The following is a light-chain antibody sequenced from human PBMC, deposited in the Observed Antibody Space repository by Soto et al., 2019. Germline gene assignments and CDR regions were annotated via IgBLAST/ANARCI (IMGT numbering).Light chain of an antibody. CDR2: TNT. V-gene: IGLV1-44*01. CDR3: ASWDDSLNGPV. J-gene: IGLJ1*01. Sequence: QSVLTQPPASSGTPGQRVNISCYGSSSHVGGNPVNWYQHVPTTAPKLLIYTNTQRPSGVPDQFSGSKSGTSDSLAISGLQSEDEADYYCASWDDSLNGPVFGTGTKLTVL. CDR1: SSHVGGNP.